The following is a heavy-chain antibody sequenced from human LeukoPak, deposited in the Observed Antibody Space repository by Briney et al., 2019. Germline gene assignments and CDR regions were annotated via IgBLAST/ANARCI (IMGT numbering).Heavy chain of an antibody. Sequence: SETLSLTCAVSGGAIRSTKYYWGWVRQPPGKGPEWIGTIYYSGTTYYSPSLASRVTISVDTSNNQFSLRLTSVTAPDTAVYYCMRQGPLGVVLKATTIMCFQHWGQGALVTVSS. CDR3: MRQGPLGVVLKATTIMCFQH. CDR1: GGAIRSTKYY. CDR2: IYYSGTT. D-gene: IGHD4/OR15-4a*01. V-gene: IGHV4-39*01. J-gene: IGHJ1*01.